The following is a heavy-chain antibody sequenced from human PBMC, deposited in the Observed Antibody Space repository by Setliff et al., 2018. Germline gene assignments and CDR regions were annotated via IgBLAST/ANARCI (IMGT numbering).Heavy chain of an antibody. D-gene: IGHD6-19*01. CDR3: AREQWLDPPGYYYMDV. J-gene: IGHJ6*03. CDR1: GGSISSYY. Sequence: PSETLSLTCTVSGGSISSYYWSWIRQPAGKGLEWIGHIYIGGSANYNPSLKSRVTMSIDTSKNQFSLKLNSVTAAYMAVYYCAREQWLDPPGYYYMDVWAKGTTGTVSS. CDR2: IYIGGSA. V-gene: IGHV4-4*07.